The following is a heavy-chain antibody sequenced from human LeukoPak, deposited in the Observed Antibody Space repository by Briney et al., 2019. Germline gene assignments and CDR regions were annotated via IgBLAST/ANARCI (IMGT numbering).Heavy chain of an antibody. CDR2: IASKTDGGAT. Sequence: GGSLRLSCSASRLTFTSAWMNWVRQAPGEGLDWVGRIASKTDGGATDYAAPVKGRFTISRDDSKNTLNLQMNSLKTEDTAVYYCTTGIRGDWGQGTLVTVSS. CDR1: RLTFTSAW. CDR3: TTGIRGD. D-gene: IGHD3-10*01. V-gene: IGHV3-15*07. J-gene: IGHJ4*02.